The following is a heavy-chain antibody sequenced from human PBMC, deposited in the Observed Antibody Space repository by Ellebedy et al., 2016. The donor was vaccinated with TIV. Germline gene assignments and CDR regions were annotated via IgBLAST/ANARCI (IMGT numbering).Heavy chain of an antibody. CDR1: GGSITTGGHY. Sequence: SETLSLTXTVSGGSITTGGHYWGWIRQPPGKGLEWLGYIYYSERPHYSPSLKSRMTISIDTSRNQLSLKLSSVTAADTAVYYCVRDRRALTGTTEFEYWGQGTRVTVSS. CDR2: IYYSERP. D-gene: IGHD1-7*01. CDR3: VRDRRALTGTTEFEY. J-gene: IGHJ4*02. V-gene: IGHV4-30-4*01.